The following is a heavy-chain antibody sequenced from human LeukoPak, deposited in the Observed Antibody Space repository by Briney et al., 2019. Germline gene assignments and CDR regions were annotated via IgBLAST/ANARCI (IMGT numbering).Heavy chain of an antibody. V-gene: IGHV3-23*01. CDR1: GFTFSSYS. D-gene: IGHD6-19*01. Sequence: GGSLRLSCAASGFTFSSYSMNWVRQAPGKGLEWVSAISGSGGSTYYADSVKGRFTISRDNSKNTLYLQMNSLRAEDTAVYYCAKIGKTPPGPYSSGWIDYWGQGTLVTVSS. CDR3: AKIGKTPPGPYSSGWIDY. CDR2: ISGSGGST. J-gene: IGHJ4*02.